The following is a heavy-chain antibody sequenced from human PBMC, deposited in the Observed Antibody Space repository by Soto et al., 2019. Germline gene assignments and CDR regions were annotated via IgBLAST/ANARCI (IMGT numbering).Heavy chain of an antibody. CDR1: GGSGNAAPDY. CDR2: IHSSGST. V-gene: IGHV4-61*01. J-gene: IGHJ4*02. D-gene: IGHD3-22*01. Sequence: SETMSLTCTVSGGSGNAAPDYWSCIPQPPGKGLEWIGYIHSSGSTNYNPSLKRRVRISVDTSKNQFSLNLSSVTGADTAVYFCARDHHSFYDTRGYYPYFDYWGQGTLVTVSS. CDR3: ARDHHSFYDTRGYYPYFDY.